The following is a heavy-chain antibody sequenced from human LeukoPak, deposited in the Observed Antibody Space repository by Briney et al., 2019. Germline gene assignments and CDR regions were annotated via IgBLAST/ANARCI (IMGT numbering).Heavy chain of an antibody. Sequence: GGSLRLSCAASGFTFSNYAMSWVRQAPGKGLEWVSAISGSGGSTYYADSVKGRFTISRDNSKNTLYLQMNSLRAEDTAVYYCAKDLVRPTVTTLYASPFDYWGQGTLVAVSS. CDR3: AKDLVRPTVTTLYASPFDY. V-gene: IGHV3-23*01. CDR2: ISGSGGST. J-gene: IGHJ4*02. CDR1: GFTFSNYA. D-gene: IGHD4-17*01.